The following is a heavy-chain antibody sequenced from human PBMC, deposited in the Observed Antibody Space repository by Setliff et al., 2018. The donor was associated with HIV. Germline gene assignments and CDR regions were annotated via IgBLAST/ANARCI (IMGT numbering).Heavy chain of an antibody. CDR1: DNSITTYF. V-gene: IGHV4-4*07. J-gene: IGHJ4*02. CDR2: IYTSGST. Sequence: SETLSLTCTVSDNSITTYFWSWIRQPAGKGLEWIGHIYTSGSTNYNPSLKSRVTISVDTSTNQFSLKLSSVTAADTAVYYCARGRRSSGWYVYHWGQGTLVTVSS. D-gene: IGHD6-19*01. CDR3: ARGRRSSGWYVYH.